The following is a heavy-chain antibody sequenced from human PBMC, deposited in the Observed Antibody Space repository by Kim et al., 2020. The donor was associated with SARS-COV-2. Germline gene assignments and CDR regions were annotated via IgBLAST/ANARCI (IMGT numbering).Heavy chain of an antibody. CDR1: GGSISSSSYY. V-gene: IGHV4-39*01. CDR2: IYYSGST. D-gene: IGHD3-3*01. CDR3: ARSPNNVLEWLLSPNFDY. Sequence: SETLSLTCTVSGGSISSSSYYWGWIRQPPGKGLEWIGSIYYSGSTYYNPSLKSRVTISVDTSKNQFSLKLSSVTAADTAVYYCARSPNNVLEWLLSPNFDYWGQGTLVTVSS. J-gene: IGHJ4*02.